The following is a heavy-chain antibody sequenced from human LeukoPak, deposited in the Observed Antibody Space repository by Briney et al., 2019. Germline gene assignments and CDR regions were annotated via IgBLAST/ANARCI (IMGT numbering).Heavy chain of an antibody. CDR3: AKADIITMVRGVTLDAFDI. D-gene: IGHD3-10*01. V-gene: IGHV3-23*01. Sequence: GGSLRLSCAASGFTFSRYAMSWVRQAPGTGLEWVSAISGSGGSTYYADSVKGRFTISRDNSKNTLYMQMNSLRAEDTAVYYCAKADIITMVRGVTLDAFDIWGEGTMVTVSS. CDR2: ISGSGGST. CDR1: GFTFSRYA. J-gene: IGHJ3*02.